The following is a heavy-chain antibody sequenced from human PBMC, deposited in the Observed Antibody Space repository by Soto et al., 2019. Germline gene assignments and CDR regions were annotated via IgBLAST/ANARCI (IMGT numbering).Heavy chain of an antibody. CDR2: VIPIFGTP. V-gene: IGHV1-69*01. D-gene: IGHD2-15*01. CDR1: GGTFSTYA. CDR3: ARSRGGSSSLDIYYYYYYGMDV. Sequence: QVQLVQSGAAVKKPGSSVKVSCKAPGGTFSTYAISWVRQAPGQGLEWMGGVIPIFGTPKYAQKFQGRVTITADESTSTGYMELRGLRSEDTAVYYCARSRGGSSSLDIYYYYYYGMDVWGQGTTVTVSS. J-gene: IGHJ6*02.